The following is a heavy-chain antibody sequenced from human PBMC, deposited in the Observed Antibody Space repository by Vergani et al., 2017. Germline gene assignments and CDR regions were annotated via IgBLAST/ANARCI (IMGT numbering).Heavy chain of an antibody. CDR2: INIGGRT. CDR3: ARDTVTGSRYFDY. D-gene: IGHD6-19*01. Sequence: EVQLVESGGGLLQPGRSLRLSCAASGFSVSSHYMTWVRQAPGKGLEWVSTINIGGRTSYADSVKGRLTLTRDDSKNTLHLQMNSLRPEDTAVYYCARDTVTGSRYFDYWGQGTLVTVSS. CDR1: GFSVSSHY. V-gene: IGHV3-66*01. J-gene: IGHJ4*02.